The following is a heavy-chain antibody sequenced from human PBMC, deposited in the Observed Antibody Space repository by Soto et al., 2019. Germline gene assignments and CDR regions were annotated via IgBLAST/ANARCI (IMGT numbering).Heavy chain of an antibody. J-gene: IGHJ3*02. CDR3: ARGSHYDILTGYSRNAFDM. V-gene: IGHV1-2*02. D-gene: IGHD3-9*01. Sequence: ASVKVSCKTSGYSFAGHYLHWVRQAPGQGLDWMGWINPNSGGTIYAQRFQGRVTMTRDTSISTAYMVLTSLRSDDTAVYYCARGSHYDILTGYSRNAFDMWGRGTVVTVSS. CDR2: INPNSGGT. CDR1: GYSFAGHY.